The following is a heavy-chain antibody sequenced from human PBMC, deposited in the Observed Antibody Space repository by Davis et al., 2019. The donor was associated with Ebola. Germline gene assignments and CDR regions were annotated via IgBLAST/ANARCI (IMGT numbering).Heavy chain of an antibody. J-gene: IGHJ4*02. D-gene: IGHD2-8*02. CDR3: ARHQNVWYYFDH. Sequence: GSLRLSCAVSGGSISSSNWWSWVRQPPGKGLEWIGEIYHSGSTNYNPSLKSRVTISVDKSKNQFFLHLNSVTPEDTAVYYCARHQNVWYYFDHWGQGTLVTVSS. CDR2: IYHSGST. V-gene: IGHV4-4*02. CDR1: GGSISSSNW.